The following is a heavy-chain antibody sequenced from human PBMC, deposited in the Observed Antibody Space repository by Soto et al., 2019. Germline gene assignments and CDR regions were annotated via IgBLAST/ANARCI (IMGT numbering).Heavy chain of an antibody. D-gene: IGHD3-16*01. CDR2: FRGSGDDGTT. CDR3: AGADHYVWADRLGDPGAFDI. V-gene: IGHV3-23*01. CDR1: GFTFSSYS. J-gene: IGHJ3*02. Sequence: LRLSCAASGFTFSSYSMSWVRQAPGKGLEWVSGFRGSGDDGTTYYADSVKGRFTISVDTSKNQFSLKLSSVTAADTAVYYCAGADHYVWADRLGDPGAFDIWGQGTMVTVSS.